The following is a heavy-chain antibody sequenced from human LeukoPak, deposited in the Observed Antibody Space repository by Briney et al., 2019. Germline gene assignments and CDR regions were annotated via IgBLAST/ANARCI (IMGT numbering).Heavy chain of an antibody. Sequence: GGSLRLSCAASGFTFSSYSMNWVRQAPGKGLEWVSSISGSSSYIYYADSVKGRFTISRDNAKNSLYLQMNSLRAEDPAVYYCARGCGWYYYFDYWGQGTLVTVTS. D-gene: IGHD6-19*01. CDR2: ISGSSSYI. CDR3: ARGCGWYYYFDY. J-gene: IGHJ4*02. V-gene: IGHV3-21*01. CDR1: GFTFSSYS.